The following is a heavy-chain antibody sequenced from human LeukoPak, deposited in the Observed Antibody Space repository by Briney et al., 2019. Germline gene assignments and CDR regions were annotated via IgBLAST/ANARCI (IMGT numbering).Heavy chain of an antibody. CDR1: GFTFSGFA. CDR3: ATVAAAGFFDY. D-gene: IGHD6-13*01. Sequence: GGSLRLSCAASGFTFSGFAMHWVRQASGKGLEWVGRIRSKTNSYATAYAASVKGKFTISRDDSKNTAYLQMNSLKTEDTAVYYCATVAAAGFFDYWGQGTLVTVSS. CDR2: IRSKTNSYAT. J-gene: IGHJ4*02. V-gene: IGHV3-73*01.